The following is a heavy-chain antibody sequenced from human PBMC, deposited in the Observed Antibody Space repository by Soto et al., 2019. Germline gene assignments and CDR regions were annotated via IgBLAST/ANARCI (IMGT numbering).Heavy chain of an antibody. J-gene: IGHJ4*02. CDR3: ARGYCSSGTCYKGFDY. CDR1: GDSFTMYW. D-gene: IGHD2-15*01. CDR2: IYPGDSNV. V-gene: IGHV5-51*01. Sequence: GESLKISCKGSGDSFTMYWIAWVRQMPGKGLEWMGLIYPGDSNVKYSPSFQGQVTISADKSISTAYLQWSSLKASDTAMYYCARGYCSSGTCYKGFDYWGLGTPVTVSS.